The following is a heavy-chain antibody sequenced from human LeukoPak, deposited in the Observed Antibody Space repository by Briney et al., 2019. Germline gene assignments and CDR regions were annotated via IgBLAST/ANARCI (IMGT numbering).Heavy chain of an antibody. J-gene: IGHJ6*03. Sequence: SETLSLTCTVSGVSISSYYWSWIRQPAGKGLEWIGRIYTSGSTNYNPSLKSRLTMSIDTSKNQFSLKLNSVTAADTAVYYCARERDGYTQPNYYFYYYMDVWGKGIMVTLS. V-gene: IGHV4-4*07. CDR1: GVSISSYY. CDR3: ARERDGYTQPNYYFYYYMDV. CDR2: IYTSGST. D-gene: IGHD5-24*01.